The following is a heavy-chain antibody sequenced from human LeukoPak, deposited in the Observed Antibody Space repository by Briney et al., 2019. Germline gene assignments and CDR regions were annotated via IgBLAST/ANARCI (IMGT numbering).Heavy chain of an antibody. CDR3: ASDPGNSPSYYYYYMDV. Sequence: ASVKVSCKASGGTFNRYTISWVRQAPGQGLEWMGGISPIFGTPNYAERFQGRVTITADESTSTVYMELSGLTSDDTAVYYCASDPGNSPSYYYYYMDVWGEGTTVTVSS. V-gene: IGHV1-69*13. D-gene: IGHD4-23*01. CDR2: ISPIFGTP. CDR1: GGTFNRYT. J-gene: IGHJ6*03.